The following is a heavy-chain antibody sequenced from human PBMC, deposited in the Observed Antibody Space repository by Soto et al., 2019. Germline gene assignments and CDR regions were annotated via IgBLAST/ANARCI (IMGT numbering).Heavy chain of an antibody. V-gene: IGHV3-23*01. CDR3: AKEGQYSKSWYVHYYGMDV. CDR2: ISGSGGST. Sequence: PGGSLRLSCAASGFTFSSYAMSWVRQAPGKGLEWVSAISGSGGSTYYADSVKGRFTISRDNSKNTLYLQMNSLRAEDTAVYYCAKEGQYSKSWYVHYYGMDVCGQGTTVTVSS. D-gene: IGHD6-13*01. CDR1: GFTFSSYA. J-gene: IGHJ6*02.